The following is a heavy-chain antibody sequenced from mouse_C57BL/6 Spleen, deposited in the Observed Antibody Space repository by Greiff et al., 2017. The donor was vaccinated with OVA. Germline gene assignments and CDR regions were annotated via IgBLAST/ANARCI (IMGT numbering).Heavy chain of an antibody. D-gene: IGHD2-1*01. V-gene: IGHV1-9*01. J-gene: IGHJ4*01. CDR3: ARGIYYGNSGAYAMDY. Sequence: VKVVESGAELMKPGASVKLSCKATGYTFTGYWIEWVKQRPGHGLEWIGEILPGSGSTNYNEKFKGKATFTADTSSNTAYMQLSSLTTEDSAIYYCARGIYYGNSGAYAMDYWGQGTSVTVSS. CDR2: ILPGSGST. CDR1: GYTFTGYW.